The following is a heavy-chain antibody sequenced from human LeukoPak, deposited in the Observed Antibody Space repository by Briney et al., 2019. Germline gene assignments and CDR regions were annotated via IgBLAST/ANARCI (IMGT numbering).Heavy chain of an antibody. CDR3: TTAGYFDYYYYYIDV. Sequence: GGSLRPSCAASGFTFSNYNMNWVRQAPGKGLEWVSYISSSSRTIYYADSVKGRFTISRDNAKNSLYLQTNSLRAEDTAVYYCTTAGYFDYYYYYIDVWGKGTTVTVSS. CDR1: GFTFSNYN. D-gene: IGHD2/OR15-2a*01. J-gene: IGHJ6*03. V-gene: IGHV3-48*01. CDR2: ISSSSRTI.